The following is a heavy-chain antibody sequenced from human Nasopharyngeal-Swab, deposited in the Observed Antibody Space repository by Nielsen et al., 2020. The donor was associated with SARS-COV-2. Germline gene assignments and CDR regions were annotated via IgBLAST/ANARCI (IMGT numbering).Heavy chain of an antibody. V-gene: IGHV1-46*01. CDR3: AREVVVVVAAASMDV. J-gene: IGHJ6*02. CDR2: INPSGGST. Sequence: ASVKVSCKASGYTFTSYYMHWVRQAPGQGLEWMGIINPSGGSTSYAQKFQGRVTMTRDTSTSTVYMELSSLRSEDTAVYYCAREVVVVVAAASMDVWGQGTTVTVS. D-gene: IGHD2-15*01. CDR1: GYTFTSYY.